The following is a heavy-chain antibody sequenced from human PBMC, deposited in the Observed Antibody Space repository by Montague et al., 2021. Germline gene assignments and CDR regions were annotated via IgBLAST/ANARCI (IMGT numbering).Heavy chain of an antibody. V-gene: IGHV4-34*01. Sequence: SETLSLTCGVYGGPFSGYFWTWIRQHPGKGLEWVGEINHSGGANYNPSLESRVTMTVDTSKRQFSLRLTSLTAADTAIYYCARDTWFRENLSSLYYYGIDVWGQGTTVTVSS. CDR2: INHSGGA. CDR1: GGPFSGYF. D-gene: IGHD3-10*01. CDR3: ARDTWFRENLSSLYYYGIDV. J-gene: IGHJ6*02.